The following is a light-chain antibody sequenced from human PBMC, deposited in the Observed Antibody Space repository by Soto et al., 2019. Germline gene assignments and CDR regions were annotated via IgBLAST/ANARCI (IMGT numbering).Light chain of an antibody. V-gene: IGKV3-20*01. CDR3: QQYGSSPRT. J-gene: IGKJ1*01. CDR2: GAS. CDR1: QSVSNTY. Sequence: EIVFTQSPGTLSLSPGARATLSGRASQSVSNTYLAWYQQKPGQAPRLLMFGASSRATGIPDRFSGSGSGTDFTLTISRLEPEDFAVYYCQQYGSSPRTFGQGTKVDIK.